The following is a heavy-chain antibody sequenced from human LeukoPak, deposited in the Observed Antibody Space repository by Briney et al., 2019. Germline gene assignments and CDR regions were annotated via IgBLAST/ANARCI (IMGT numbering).Heavy chain of an antibody. Sequence: SDTLSLTCGVSGTFISLSNWWTWVRQPPGTGLEWSGYIYQGGRTYYNPSLKSRDTISRDRPKNPSSLNLKSVTGARTAMYLCARAESRCSSKEFDYCGQGTLVTVSS. D-gene: IGHD6-6*01. V-gene: IGHV4-4*02. CDR3: ARAESRCSSKEFDY. CDR2: IYQGGRT. CDR1: GTFISLSNW. J-gene: IGHJ4*02.